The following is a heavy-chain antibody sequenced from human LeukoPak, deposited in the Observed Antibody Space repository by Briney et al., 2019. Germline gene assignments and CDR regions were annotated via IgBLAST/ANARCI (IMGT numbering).Heavy chain of an antibody. D-gene: IGHD6-13*01. CDR2: ISWDGGST. Sequence: PGGSLRLSCAASGFTFDDYAMHWVRQAPGKGLEWVSLISWDGGSTYYADSVKGRFTISRDNSKNSLYLQMNSLRAEDTALYYCAKDSSSSYYYYYYMDVWGKGTTVTVSS. V-gene: IGHV3-43D*03. CDR1: GFTFDDYA. CDR3: AKDSSSSYYYYYYMDV. J-gene: IGHJ6*03.